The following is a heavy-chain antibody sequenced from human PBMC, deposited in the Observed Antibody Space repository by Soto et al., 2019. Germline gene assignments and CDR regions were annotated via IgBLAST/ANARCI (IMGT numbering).Heavy chain of an antibody. CDR2: ISDDGTNK. CDR3: YSVPRQFCGRISYSAY. J-gene: IGHJ4*02. Sequence: PGGSLRLSCTASGFIFGSYGMHWVRQAPGKGLEWVALISDDGTNKYYPDSVKGRFTISRDNPRNMLYLDMNSLRAEDTAMYYCYSVPRQFCGRISYSAYWGQGTQVIVSS. D-gene: IGHD2-15*01. V-gene: IGHV3-30*03. CDR1: GFIFGSYG.